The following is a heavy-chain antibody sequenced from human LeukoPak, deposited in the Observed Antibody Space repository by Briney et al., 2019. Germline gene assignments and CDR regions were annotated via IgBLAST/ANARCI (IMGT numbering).Heavy chain of an antibody. CDR1: GFTFSSYG. D-gene: IGHD1-26*01. Sequence: PGRSLRLSCAASGFTFSSYGMHWVRQAPGKGLEWVAVIWYDGSNKYYADSVKGRFTISRDNSKNTLYLQMNSLRAEDTAVYYCARDLGGGSYPELFDFWGQGTLVTVSS. CDR2: IWYDGSNK. CDR3: ARDLGGGSYPELFDF. V-gene: IGHV3-33*01. J-gene: IGHJ4*02.